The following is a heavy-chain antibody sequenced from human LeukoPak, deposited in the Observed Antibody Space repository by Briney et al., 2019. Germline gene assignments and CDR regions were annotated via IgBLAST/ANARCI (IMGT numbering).Heavy chain of an antibody. CDR2: IYYSGST. CDR3: ARVQIHYYYYMDV. Sequence: SETLSLTCTVSGGSISSYYWSWIRQPPGKGLEWIGYIYYSGSTNYNPSLKSGVTISVDTSKNQFSLKLSSVTAADTAVYYCARVQIHYYYYMDVWGKGTTVTVSS. CDR1: GGSISSYY. J-gene: IGHJ6*03. V-gene: IGHV4-59*01.